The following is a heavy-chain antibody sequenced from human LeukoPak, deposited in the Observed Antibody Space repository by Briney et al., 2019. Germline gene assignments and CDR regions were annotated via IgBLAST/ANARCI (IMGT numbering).Heavy chain of an antibody. J-gene: IGHJ5*02. CDR3: ARDSSEQWLVREGYWFDP. V-gene: IGHV3-30-3*01. D-gene: IGHD6-19*01. CDR2: ISYDGSNK. CDR1: GFTFSSYA. Sequence: GGSLRLSCAASGFTFSSYAMHWVRQAPGKGLEWVAVISYDGSNKYYADSVKGRFTISRDNSKNTLYLQMNSLRAEDTAVYYCARDSSEQWLVREGYWFDPWGQGTLVTVSS.